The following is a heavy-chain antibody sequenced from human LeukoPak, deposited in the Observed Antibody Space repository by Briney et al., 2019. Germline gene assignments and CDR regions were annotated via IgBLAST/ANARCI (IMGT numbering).Heavy chain of an antibody. V-gene: IGHV3-23*01. J-gene: IGHJ4*02. CDR1: AFTFGNYV. CDR2: ISASGERT. D-gene: IGHD4/OR15-4a*01. CDR3: AREIIAGAFDS. Sequence: PGGSLRLSCPASAFTFGNYVMSWVRQAPGKGLEWVSTISASGERTYHADSVRGRFTISRDNSKNTLHLQMNSLRAEDTAVYYCAREIIAGAFDSWGQGTLVTVSS.